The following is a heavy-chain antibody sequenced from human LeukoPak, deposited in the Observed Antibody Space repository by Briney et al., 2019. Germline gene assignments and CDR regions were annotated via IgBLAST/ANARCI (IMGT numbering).Heavy chain of an antibody. D-gene: IGHD3-22*01. CDR2: ISYDGSNK. CDR1: GFTFSSYG. J-gene: IGHJ4*02. V-gene: IGHV3-30*18. CDR3: AKEPSYYDSRGYSYVGWDY. Sequence: GGSLRLSCAASGFTFSSYGMHWVRQAPGKGLEWVAVISYDGSNKYYADSVKGRFTISRDNSKNTLYLQMNSLRAEDTAVYYCAKEPSYYDSRGYSYVGWDYGGQEPRATVPS.